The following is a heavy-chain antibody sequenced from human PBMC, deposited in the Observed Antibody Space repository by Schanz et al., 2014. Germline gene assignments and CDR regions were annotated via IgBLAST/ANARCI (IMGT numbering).Heavy chain of an antibody. D-gene: IGHD3-10*02. CDR2: IDGRGITT. J-gene: IGHJ4*02. CDR1: GFTFSNCD. V-gene: IGHV3-23*04. CDR3: AKRFRCSGSHPFDY. Sequence: EVHLEESGGGLVQPGGSQRLSCAVSGFTFSNCDMTWVRQAPGKGLEWVAIIDGRGITTFYADSVKGRFTISRDNAKNTVYLQMNSLRDDDTAVYYCAKRFRCSGSHPFDYWGQGTLXTVSS.